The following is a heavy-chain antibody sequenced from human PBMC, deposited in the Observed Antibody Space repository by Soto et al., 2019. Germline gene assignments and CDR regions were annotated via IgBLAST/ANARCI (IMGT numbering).Heavy chain of an antibody. CDR2: INPNSGGT. J-gene: IGHJ5*02. V-gene: IGHV1-2*04. D-gene: IGHD1-20*01. CDR3: AGARYSWNGHWFDH. Sequence: ASVKVSCKASGYTFTGYYMHWVRQAPGQGLEWMGWINPNSGGTNYAQKFQGWVTMTRDTSISTAYMELSRLRSDDTAVYYCAGARYSWNGHWFDHWGQGTLVTVSS. CDR1: GYTFTGYY.